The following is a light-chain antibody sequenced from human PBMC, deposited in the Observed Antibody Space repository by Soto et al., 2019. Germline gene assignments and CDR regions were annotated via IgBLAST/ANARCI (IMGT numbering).Light chain of an antibody. CDR3: SSYTSSSTWL. Sequence: QSVLTQPASVSGSPGQSITISCTGSSSDVGNYNYVSWYQQHPGKAPKLMIYGVSNRPSEVSNRFSGSKSGNTASLTISGLQADDEADYYCSSYTSSSTWLFGGGTKDTVL. J-gene: IGLJ3*02. CDR1: SSDVGNYNY. V-gene: IGLV2-14*01. CDR2: GVS.